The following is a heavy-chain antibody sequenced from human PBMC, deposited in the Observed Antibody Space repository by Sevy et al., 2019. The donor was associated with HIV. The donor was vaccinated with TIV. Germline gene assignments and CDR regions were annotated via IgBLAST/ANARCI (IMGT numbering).Heavy chain of an antibody. J-gene: IGHJ6*02. Sequence: GESLKISCKGSGYSFTSYWIGWVRQMPGKGLEWMGIIYPGDSDTRFSPSFQGQVTISADKSISTAYLQWSSLKASDTAMYYCARHGVLGPRHYYGSAYYYYYGMDVWGQGTTVTVSS. V-gene: IGHV5-51*01. CDR3: ARHGVLGPRHYYGSAYYYYYGMDV. CDR1: GYSFTSYW. CDR2: IYPGDSDT. D-gene: IGHD3-10*01.